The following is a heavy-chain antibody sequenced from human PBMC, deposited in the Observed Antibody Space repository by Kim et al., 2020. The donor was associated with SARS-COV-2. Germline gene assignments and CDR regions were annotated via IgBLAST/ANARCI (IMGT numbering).Heavy chain of an antibody. CDR1: GGSISSYY. J-gene: IGHJ2*01. D-gene: IGHD3-22*01. Sequence: SETLSLTCTVSGGSISSYYWSWIRQPPGKGLEWIGYIYYSGSTNYNPSLKSRVTISVDTSKNQFSLKLSSVTAADTAVYYCARVKGYDSSGYYYNYFDLWGRGTLVTVSS. CDR2: IYYSGST. CDR3: ARVKGYDSSGYYYNYFDL. V-gene: IGHV4-59*01.